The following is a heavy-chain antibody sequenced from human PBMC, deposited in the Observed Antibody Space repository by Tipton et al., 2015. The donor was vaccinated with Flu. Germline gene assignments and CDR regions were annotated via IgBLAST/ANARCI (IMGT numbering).Heavy chain of an antibody. V-gene: IGHV4-39*07. CDR1: GGSVSSSSYY. Sequence: LRLSCTVSGGSVSSSSYYWGWIRQPPGMGLEWIGIIYYSGTTSYNSSLRSRVTISEDTSKNQFSLRLTSVTAADAAVYYCARGRFGGYGMDVWGQGTTVSVSS. J-gene: IGHJ6*02. CDR3: ARGRFGGYGMDV. CDR2: IYYSGTT. D-gene: IGHD3-10*01.